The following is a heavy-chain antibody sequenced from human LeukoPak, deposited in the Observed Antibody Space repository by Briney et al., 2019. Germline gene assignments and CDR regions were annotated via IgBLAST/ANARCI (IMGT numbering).Heavy chain of an antibody. J-gene: IGHJ4*02. CDR2: IYPGDSDT. D-gene: IGHD4-23*01. CDR1: GYSFTSYW. Sequence: GESLPISCKGTGYSFTSYWIGWVRQMPGKGLEGMGIIYPGDSDTRYSPSFQGQVTISADKSISTAYLQWSSLKASDTAMYYCANADLGGNGFFDYWGQGTLVTVSS. V-gene: IGHV5-51*01. CDR3: ANADLGGNGFFDY.